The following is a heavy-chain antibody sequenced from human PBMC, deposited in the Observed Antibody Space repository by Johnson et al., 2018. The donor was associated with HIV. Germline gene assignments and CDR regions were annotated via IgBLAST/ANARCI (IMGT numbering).Heavy chain of an antibody. J-gene: IGHJ3*02. CDR1: GFTFDDYA. Sequence: VQLVESGGGLVQPGRSLRLSCAAPGFTFDDYAMHWVRQAPGKGLEWVSGISWNSGSIGYADSVKGRFTISRDNAKNSLYLQMNSLRAEDTALYYCANQGEDAFDIWGQGTMVTVSS. V-gene: IGHV3-9*01. CDR3: ANQGEDAFDI. CDR2: ISWNSGSI.